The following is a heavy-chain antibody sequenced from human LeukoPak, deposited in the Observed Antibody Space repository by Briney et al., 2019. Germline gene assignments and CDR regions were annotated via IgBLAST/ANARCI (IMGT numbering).Heavy chain of an antibody. CDR2: IYYSGST. J-gene: IGHJ6*02. CDR1: GGSISSYY. D-gene: IGHD1-1*01. CDR3: ARGAGLERRLYYYYGMDV. Sequence: PSETLSLTCTVSGGSISSYYWSWIRQPPGKGLEWIGYIYYSGSTNYNPSLKSRVTISVDTSKNQFSLKLSSVTAADTAVYYCARGAGLERRLYYYYGMDVWGQGTTVTVSS. V-gene: IGHV4-59*01.